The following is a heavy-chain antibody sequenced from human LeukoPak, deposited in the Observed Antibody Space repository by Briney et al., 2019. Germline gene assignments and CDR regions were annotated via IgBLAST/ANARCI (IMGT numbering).Heavy chain of an antibody. CDR1: GFTFSSYG. Sequence: GSLRLSCAASGFTFSSYGMSWVRQPPGKGLEWIGSISYSGSTYYNPSLKSRVTISVDTSKNQFSLKLSSVTAADTAVYYCARTYHRFYYYYMDVWGKGTTVTISS. CDR2: ISYSGST. D-gene: IGHD2-2*01. V-gene: IGHV4-39*01. CDR3: ARTYHRFYYYYMDV. J-gene: IGHJ6*03.